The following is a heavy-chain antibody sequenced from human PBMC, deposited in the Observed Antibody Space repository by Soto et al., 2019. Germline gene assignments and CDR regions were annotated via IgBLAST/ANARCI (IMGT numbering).Heavy chain of an antibody. CDR1: GFTFSSYA. CDR3: AKDPYYGDYDLTPRNDY. D-gene: IGHD4-17*01. V-gene: IGHV3-23*01. Sequence: GGSLRLSCAASGFTFSSYAMSWVRQAPGKGLEWVSAISGSGGSTYYADSVKGRFTISRDNSKNTLYLQMNSLRAEDTAVYYCAKDPYYGDYDLTPRNDYWGQGTLVTVSS. J-gene: IGHJ4*02. CDR2: ISGSGGST.